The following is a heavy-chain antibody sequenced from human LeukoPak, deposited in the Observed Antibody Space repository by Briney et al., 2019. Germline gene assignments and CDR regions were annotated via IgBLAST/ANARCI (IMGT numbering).Heavy chain of an antibody. V-gene: IGHV4-59*01. J-gene: IGHJ4*02. CDR2: IYYSGST. Sequence: SETLSLTCTVSGGSISSYYWSWIRQPPGKGLEWVGYIYYSGSTNYNPSLRSRVTISVDTSKNQFSLKLSSVTAADTAVYYCARQQLWPLFDFWGPGALVTVSS. CDR3: ARQQLWPLFDF. CDR1: GGSISSYY. D-gene: IGHD5-18*01.